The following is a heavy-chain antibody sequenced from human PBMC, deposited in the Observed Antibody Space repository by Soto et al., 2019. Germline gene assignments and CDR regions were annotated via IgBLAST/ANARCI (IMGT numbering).Heavy chain of an antibody. CDR1: GYTFRDYD. V-gene: IGHV1-8*01. D-gene: IGHD3-22*01. Sequence: ASVKVSCKASGYTFRDYDINWVRQASGQGLEWMGWMNPNSGNTAYAQKFQGRVTMTGDTTTNTAYMELTSLTSADTAVYYCTRRARIGKQLWLPFDSWAQGTRVTVSS. CDR2: MNPNSGNT. J-gene: IGHJ4*02. CDR3: TRRARIGKQLWLPFDS.